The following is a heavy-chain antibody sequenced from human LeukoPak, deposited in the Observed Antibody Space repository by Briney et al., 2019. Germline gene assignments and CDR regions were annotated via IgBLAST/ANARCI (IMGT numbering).Heavy chain of an antibody. J-gene: IGHJ4*02. Sequence: PGGSLRLSCAASGFTFSIYAMSWVRQAPGKGLEWVSAISGSGGSTYYADSVKGRFTISRDNSKNTLYLQMNSLRAEDTAVYYCAKDRVAGRGLDYWGQGTLVTVSS. CDR2: ISGSGGST. V-gene: IGHV3-23*01. D-gene: IGHD2-15*01. CDR1: GFTFSIYA. CDR3: AKDRVAGRGLDY.